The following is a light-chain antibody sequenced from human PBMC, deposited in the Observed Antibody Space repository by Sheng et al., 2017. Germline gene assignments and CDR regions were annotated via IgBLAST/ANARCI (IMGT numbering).Light chain of an antibody. V-gene: IGKV1-13*02. Sequence: AIQLTQSPSSLSASVGDKITITCRATQGISSALAWYQQTPGSSPKLLIFDASSLQSGVPSRFSGRGSGTDFTLTISSLQPEDFATYYCQQFSRYPRTFGQGTRVE. CDR3: QQFSRYPRT. J-gene: IGKJ1*01. CDR1: QGISSA. CDR2: DAS.